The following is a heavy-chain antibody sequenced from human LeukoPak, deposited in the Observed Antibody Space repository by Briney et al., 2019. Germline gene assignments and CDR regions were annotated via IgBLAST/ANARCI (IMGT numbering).Heavy chain of an antibody. CDR1: GFTFSSYS. Sequence: GGSLRLSCAASGFTFSSYSTNWVRQAPGKGLEWVSSISSSSSYIYYADSVKGRFTISRDNAKNSLYLQMSSLRAEDTAVYYCARDRFYCSGGSCYGPTDYWGQGTLVTVSS. D-gene: IGHD2-15*01. CDR2: ISSSSSYI. J-gene: IGHJ4*02. V-gene: IGHV3-21*01. CDR3: ARDRFYCSGGSCYGPTDY.